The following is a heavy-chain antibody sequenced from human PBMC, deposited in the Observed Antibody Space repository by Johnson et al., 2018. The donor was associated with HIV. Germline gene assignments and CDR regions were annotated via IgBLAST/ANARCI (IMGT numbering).Heavy chain of an antibody. V-gene: IGHV3-9*01. CDR3: AKDGGYSIPWSAFDI. CDR1: GSTFDDYA. Sequence: VQLVESGGGLVQPGRSLRLSCAASGSTFDDYAMHWVRQAPGKGLEWVSGISWNSGSIGYADSVKGRFTISRDNAKNSLYLQMNSLRAEDTAVYYCAKDGGYSIPWSAFDIWGQGTMVTVSS. CDR2: ISWNSGSI. D-gene: IGHD6-13*01. J-gene: IGHJ3*02.